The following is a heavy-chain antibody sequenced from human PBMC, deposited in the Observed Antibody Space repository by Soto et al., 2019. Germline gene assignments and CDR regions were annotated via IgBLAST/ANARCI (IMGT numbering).Heavy chain of an antibody. CDR3: GREYCRGGRCYSPDY. V-gene: IGHV1-18*01. J-gene: IGHJ4*02. CDR1: GYTFTTFG. CDR2: TSTNNGDT. Sequence: QVQLVQSGAEVKPPGASVKVSCKASGYTFTTFGISWVRQAPGQGLEWMGWTSTNNGDTYYAPRFQGRVTVTKDTSTRTAYMELRSLGPDDTAVYYCGREYCRGGRCYSPDYWGQGTLVPVSS. D-gene: IGHD2-15*01.